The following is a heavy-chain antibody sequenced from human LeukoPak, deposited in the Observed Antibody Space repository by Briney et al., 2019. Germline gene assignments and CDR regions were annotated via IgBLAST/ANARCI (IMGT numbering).Heavy chain of an antibody. J-gene: IGHJ6*03. D-gene: IGHD1-1*01. Sequence: GGSLTLSCAASGFTFSSYSMNWVRQAPGKGLELVSSISTSSSYIYYADSVKGRFTISRENAKNSLYLQMNSLRAEDTAVYYCATTTYYYYYYMDVWGKGTTVTVSS. CDR3: ATTTYYYYYYMDV. CDR2: ISTSSSYI. CDR1: GFTFSSYS. V-gene: IGHV3-21*01.